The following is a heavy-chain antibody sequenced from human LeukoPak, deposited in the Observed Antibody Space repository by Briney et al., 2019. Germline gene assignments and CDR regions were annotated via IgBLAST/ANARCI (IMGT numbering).Heavy chain of an antibody. D-gene: IGHD2-15*01. Sequence: SETLSLTCTVSGGSISSSSYYWGWIRLPPGKGLEWIGSIYYSGSTYYNPSLKSRVTISVDTSKNQFSLKLSSVTAADTAVYYCARGCSGGSCYDFDPWGQGTLVTVSS. CDR3: ARGCSGGSCYDFDP. V-gene: IGHV4-39*01. J-gene: IGHJ5*02. CDR2: IYYSGST. CDR1: GGSISSSSYY.